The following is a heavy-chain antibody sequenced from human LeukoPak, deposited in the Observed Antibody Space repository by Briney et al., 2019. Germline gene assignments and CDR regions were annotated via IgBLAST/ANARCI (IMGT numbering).Heavy chain of an antibody. CDR3: AGLSGYFYYYYMDV. CDR2: ISSSSSYI. CDR1: GFTFSSYS. V-gene: IGHV3-21*01. Sequence: GGSLRLSCAASGFTFSSYSMNWVRQAPGKGLEWVSSISSSSSYIYYADSVKGRFTISRDNAKNTLYLQMNSLRAEDTAVYYCAGLSGYFYYYYMDVWGKGTTVTVSS. J-gene: IGHJ6*03. D-gene: IGHD3-22*01.